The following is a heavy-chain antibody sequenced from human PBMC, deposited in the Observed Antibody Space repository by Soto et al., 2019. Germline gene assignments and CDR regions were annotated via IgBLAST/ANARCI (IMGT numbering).Heavy chain of an antibody. J-gene: IGHJ3*02. CDR2: INPSGSST. Sequence: DSVNVSCKLSAGTSPNYQVHWGRQGPGQGLEWMGIINPSGSSTTTYAQKFQGRLTMARDASTTTVSMELSSLRSEDTAVYYCARDRYSSPGTFDIWGQGTLVTVSS. CDR3: ARDRYSSPGTFDI. V-gene: IGHV1-46*01. CDR1: AGTSPNYQ. D-gene: IGHD3-16*02.